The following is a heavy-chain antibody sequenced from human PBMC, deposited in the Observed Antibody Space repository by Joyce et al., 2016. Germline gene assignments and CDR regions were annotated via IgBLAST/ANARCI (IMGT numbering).Heavy chain of an antibody. V-gene: IGHV4-39*07. D-gene: IGHD3-3*01. CDR2: IYYSGTT. J-gene: IGHJ4*02. CDR3: ARDGFLEWLGDDY. Sequence: QLQLQESGPGLVRPSETLSLTCTVSGGSISSSNNYWGWIRQPPGKGLEWIGSIYYSGTTHYNPSLKSRVTISVDTSKNQFSLKLSSVTAADTAVYYCARDGFLEWLGDDYWGQGTLVTVSS. CDR1: GGSISSSNNY.